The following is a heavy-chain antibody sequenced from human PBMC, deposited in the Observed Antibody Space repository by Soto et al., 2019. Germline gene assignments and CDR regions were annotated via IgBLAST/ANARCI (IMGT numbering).Heavy chain of an antibody. CDR2: IYTSGST. CDR1: GGSISSYY. Sequence: SETLSLTCTVSGGSISSYYWSWIRQPAGKGLEWIGRIYTSGSTNYNPSLKSRVTMSVDTSKNQFSLKLSSVTAADTAVYYCARDSEYSGSSPNWLDHWGQGNLVTV. J-gene: IGHJ5*02. D-gene: IGHD1-26*01. V-gene: IGHV4-4*07. CDR3: ARDSEYSGSSPNWLDH.